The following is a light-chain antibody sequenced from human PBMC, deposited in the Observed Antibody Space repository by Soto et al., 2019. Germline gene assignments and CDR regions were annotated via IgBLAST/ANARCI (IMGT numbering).Light chain of an antibody. CDR1: SSNIGSNT. J-gene: IGLJ2*01. V-gene: IGLV1-44*01. CDR3: VAWDDSLNGYVV. Sequence: QSVLTQPPSGSGTPGQRVTLSCSGSSSNIGSNTVNWYQQLPGTAPKLVIYSNNQRPSGVPDRFSGSKSGTSASLAISGLQSEDEADYYCVAWDDSLNGYVVFGGGTKVTV. CDR2: SNN.